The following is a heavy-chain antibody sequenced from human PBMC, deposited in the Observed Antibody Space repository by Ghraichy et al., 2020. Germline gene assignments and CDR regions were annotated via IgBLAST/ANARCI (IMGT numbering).Heavy chain of an antibody. D-gene: IGHD6-19*01. Sequence: SETLSLTCAVYGGSFSGYYWSWIRQPPGKGLEWIGEINHSGSTNYNPSLKSRVTISVDTSKNQFSLKLSSVSAADTAVYYCARGVTIIVSSGHQFDYWGQGNLVTVSS. CDR3: ARGVTIIVSSGHQFDY. V-gene: IGHV4-34*01. CDR2: INHSGST. CDR1: GGSFSGYY. J-gene: IGHJ4*02.